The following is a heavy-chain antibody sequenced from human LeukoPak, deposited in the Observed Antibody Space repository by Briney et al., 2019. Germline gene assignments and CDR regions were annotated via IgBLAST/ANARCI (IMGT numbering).Heavy chain of an antibody. CDR2: ISSSSSTI. CDR1: GFTFSSYS. V-gene: IGHV3-48*04. Sequence: SGGSLRLSCAASGFTFSSYSMNWVRQAPGKGLEWVSYISSSSSTIYYADSVKGRFTISRDNAKNSLYLQMNSLRAEDTAVYYCARVSGSWSLYYGMDVWGQGTTVTVSS. J-gene: IGHJ6*02. D-gene: IGHD6-13*01. CDR3: ARVSGSWSLYYGMDV.